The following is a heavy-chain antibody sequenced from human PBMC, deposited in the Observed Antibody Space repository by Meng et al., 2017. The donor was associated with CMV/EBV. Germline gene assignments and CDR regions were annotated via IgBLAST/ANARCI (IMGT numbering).Heavy chain of an antibody. J-gene: IGHJ5*02. CDR2: ISSSGSTI. CDR3: AREGIFGVAQHIDP. CDR1: GFTFSDYY. V-gene: IGHV3-11*04. D-gene: IGHD3-3*01. Sequence: GGSLRLSCAASGFTFSDYYMSWIRQAPGKGLEWVSYISSSGSTIYYADSVKGRFTISRDNAKNSLYLQMNSLRAEDTAVYYCAREGIFGVAQHIDPRGQGTLVTVSS.